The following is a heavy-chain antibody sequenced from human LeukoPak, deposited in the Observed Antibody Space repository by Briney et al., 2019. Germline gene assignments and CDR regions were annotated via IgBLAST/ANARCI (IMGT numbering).Heavy chain of an antibody. CDR3: ARGSVGYCSGGSCRNNWFDP. V-gene: IGHV1-46*01. CDR2: INPSGGST. Sequence: ASVKVSCKASGYTFTSYYMHWVRQAPGQGLEWMGIINPSGGSTSYAQKFQGRVTMTRDTSISTAYMELSRLRSDDTAVYYCARGSVGYCSGGSCRNNWFDPWGQGTLVTVSS. J-gene: IGHJ5*02. D-gene: IGHD2-15*01. CDR1: GYTFTSYY.